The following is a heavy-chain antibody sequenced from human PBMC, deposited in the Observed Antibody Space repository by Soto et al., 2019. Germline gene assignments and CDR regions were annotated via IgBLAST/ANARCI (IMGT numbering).Heavy chain of an antibody. J-gene: IGHJ4*02. D-gene: IGHD3-22*01. V-gene: IGHV3-23*01. CDR1: GFTFSSYA. Sequence: GGSLRLSCAASGFTFSSYAMSWVRQAPGKGLEWVSAISGSGGSTYYADSVKGRFTISRDNSKNTLYLQMNSLRAEDTAVYYCAIIDSNYYDSSGYPDYWGQGTLVTVSS. CDR2: ISGSGGST. CDR3: AIIDSNYYDSSGYPDY.